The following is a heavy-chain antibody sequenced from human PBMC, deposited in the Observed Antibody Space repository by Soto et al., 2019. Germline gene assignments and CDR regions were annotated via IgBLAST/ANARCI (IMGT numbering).Heavy chain of an antibody. CDR2: IIPIFGTA. CDR3: ARTPDPAMATGGA. J-gene: IGHJ5*02. Sequence: SVKVSCKASGGTFSSYAISWVRQAPGQGLEWMGGIIPIFGTANYAQKFQGRVTITADESTSTAYMELSSLRSEDTAVYYCARTPDPAMATGGAWGQGTLVTVSA. D-gene: IGHD5-18*01. V-gene: IGHV1-69*13. CDR1: GGTFSSYA.